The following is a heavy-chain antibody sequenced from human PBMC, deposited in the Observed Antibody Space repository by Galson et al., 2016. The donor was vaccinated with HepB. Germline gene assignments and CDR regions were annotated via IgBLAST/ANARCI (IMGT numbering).Heavy chain of an antibody. CDR1: GYIFTSYY. Sequence: SVKVSCKASGYIFTSYYVHWVRQAPGQGLEWMGILNPSGGSTSYAQKFQGRVTMTRDTSTSTVYMELSSLRSEDTAVYYCARDMEGTGRRPSGYNSRWAADYWGQGTLVTVSS. CDR3: ARDMEGTGRRPSGYNSRWAADY. V-gene: IGHV1-46*01. D-gene: IGHD6-13*01. J-gene: IGHJ4*02. CDR2: LNPSGGST.